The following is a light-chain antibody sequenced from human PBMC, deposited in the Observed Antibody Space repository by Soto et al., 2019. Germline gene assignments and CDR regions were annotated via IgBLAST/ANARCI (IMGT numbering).Light chain of an antibody. CDR3: LLSYGGTYF. Sequence: QAVVTQEPSLTVSPGGTVTLTCASSTGPVSRGYYPNWFQQKPGQAPRALIYDTGIKHSWTPGRFSGSLLGGKAVLTLSGAQPEDEAEYYCLLSYGGTYFFGPGTKVTVL. CDR2: DTG. J-gene: IGLJ1*01. CDR1: TGPVSRGYY. V-gene: IGLV7-43*01.